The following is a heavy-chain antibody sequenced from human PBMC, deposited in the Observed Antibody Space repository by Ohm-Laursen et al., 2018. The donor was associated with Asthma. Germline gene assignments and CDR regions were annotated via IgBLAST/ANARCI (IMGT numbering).Heavy chain of an antibody. D-gene: IGHD3-16*01. V-gene: IGHV4-31*03. CDR3: ARGVGIYYGSGAIDS. Sequence: SETLSLTCTVSGDSFSAGPYYWGWLRQVPGKGLEWIGYIDYGGSSFKNPSLESRITISVVTSKNQVSLRLSSVTAADTAVYYCARGVGIYYGSGAIDSWGLGTLVTVSS. CDR1: GDSFSAGPYY. CDR2: IDYGGSS. J-gene: IGHJ4*02.